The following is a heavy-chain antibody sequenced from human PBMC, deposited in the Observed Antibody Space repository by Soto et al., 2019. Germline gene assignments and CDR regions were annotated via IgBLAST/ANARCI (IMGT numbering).Heavy chain of an antibody. D-gene: IGHD6-6*01. CDR2: TYYRSIWQT. J-gene: IGHJ5*02. CDR1: GDSVSSNDAV. V-gene: IGHV6-1*01. CDR3: ARLVGNSWLDH. Sequence: QVQLQQSGPGLVKPSQTLSLTCAISGDSVSSNDAVWNWIRQSPSRGLEWLGRTYYRSIWQTEYAVSVKGRXTXNXXASKNQFPLQLNSVTPEDTAMYYCARLVGNSWLDHWGQGTLVTVSA.